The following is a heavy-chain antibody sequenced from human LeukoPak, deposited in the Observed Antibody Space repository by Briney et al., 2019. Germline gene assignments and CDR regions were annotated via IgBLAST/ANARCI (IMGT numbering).Heavy chain of an antibody. CDR3: ARETRIAAAGTSFRRWFDP. D-gene: IGHD6-13*01. Sequence: GGSLRLSCAASGFTFSSYGMHWVRQAPGKGLEWVAVIWYDGSNKYYADSVKGRFTISRDNSKNTLYLQMNSLRAEDTAVYYCARETRIAAAGTSFRRWFDPWGQGTLVTVSS. CDR2: IWYDGSNK. J-gene: IGHJ5*02. V-gene: IGHV3-33*01. CDR1: GFTFSSYG.